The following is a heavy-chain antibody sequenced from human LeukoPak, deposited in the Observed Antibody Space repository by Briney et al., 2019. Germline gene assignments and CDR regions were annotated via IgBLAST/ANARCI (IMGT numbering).Heavy chain of an antibody. J-gene: IGHJ6*02. CDR1: GFTVSSNY. CDR3: ARDNDSSGYHYQEGVYGMDV. Sequence: GGSLRLSCAASGFTVSSNYMSWVRQAPGKGLEWVSVIYSGGSTYYADSVKGRFTISRDNSKNTLYLQMNSLRAEDTAVYYCARDNDSSGYHYQEGVYGMDVWSQGTTVTVS. D-gene: IGHD3-22*01. V-gene: IGHV3-66*01. CDR2: IYSGGST.